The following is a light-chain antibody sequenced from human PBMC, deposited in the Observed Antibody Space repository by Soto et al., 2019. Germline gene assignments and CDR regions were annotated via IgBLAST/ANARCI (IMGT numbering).Light chain of an antibody. Sequence: QSVLTQPASVSGSPGQSITISCTGTSNDVGAFKYVSWYQQHPAKAPKLMIFEVSNRPSGVSNRFSGSKSGNMASPTISGLQAEDEADYYCYSYTSSSNYVFGTGTKVTVL. V-gene: IGLV2-14*01. CDR1: SNDVGAFKY. CDR3: YSYTSSSNYV. J-gene: IGLJ1*01. CDR2: EVS.